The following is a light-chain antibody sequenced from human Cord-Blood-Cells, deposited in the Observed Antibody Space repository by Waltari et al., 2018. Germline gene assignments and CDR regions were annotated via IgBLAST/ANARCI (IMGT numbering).Light chain of an antibody. CDR3: QQRSNWPRT. Sequence: EIVLTQSPATLSVSPGERATLSCRASQSVSSSLAWYQQQPGQAPRLLIHDASNTATGIPARFSPSGPGTDFTLPISSLESEDLAVYYWQQRSNWPRTFVQGTKVESK. CDR2: DAS. J-gene: IGKJ1*01. V-gene: IGKV3-11*01. CDR1: QSVSSS.